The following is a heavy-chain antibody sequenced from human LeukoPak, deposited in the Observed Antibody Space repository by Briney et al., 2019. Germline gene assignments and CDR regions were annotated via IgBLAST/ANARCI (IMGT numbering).Heavy chain of an antibody. CDR1: GYTFTKYF. V-gene: IGHV1-69-2*01. D-gene: IGHD3-3*01. CDR3: ATIVWSGYYRVDY. J-gene: IGHJ4*02. CDR2: VDPEDGEI. Sequence: GASVKVSCKAPGYTFTKYFIHWVQQAPGKGLEWMGRVDPEDGEIVYAAMFQGRVAITADTSTDTAYMEMTSLTSEDTAVYYCATIVWSGYYRVDYWGQGTLVTVSS.